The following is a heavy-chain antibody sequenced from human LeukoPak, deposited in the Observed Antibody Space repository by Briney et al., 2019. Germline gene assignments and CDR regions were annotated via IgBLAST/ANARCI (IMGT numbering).Heavy chain of an antibody. Sequence: SETLSLTCTVSGGSISSYYWSWIRQPPGKGLEWIGYIYYSGSTNYNPSLKSRVTISVDTSKNQFSLKLSSVTAADTAVYYCARLGGSWYGRVPWFDPWGQGTLVTVSS. D-gene: IGHD6-13*01. V-gene: IGHV4-59*12. J-gene: IGHJ5*02. CDR3: ARLGGSWYGRVPWFDP. CDR2: IYYSGST. CDR1: GGSISSYY.